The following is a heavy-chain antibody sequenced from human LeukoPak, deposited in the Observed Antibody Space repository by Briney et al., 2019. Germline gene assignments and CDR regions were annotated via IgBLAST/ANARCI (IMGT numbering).Heavy chain of an antibody. CDR3: AKGRGDCSSTSCYYEPNWFDP. J-gene: IGHJ5*02. CDR2: IKQDGSEK. CDR1: GFTFSSYW. D-gene: IGHD2-2*01. Sequence: GGSLRLSCAASGFTFSSYWMSWVRLAPGKGLEWVANIKQDGSEKYFLDSVKGRFTVSRDNAKNSVSLQMNSLRAEDTAVYYCAKGRGDCSSTSCYYEPNWFDPWGQGTLVTVSS. V-gene: IGHV3-7*03.